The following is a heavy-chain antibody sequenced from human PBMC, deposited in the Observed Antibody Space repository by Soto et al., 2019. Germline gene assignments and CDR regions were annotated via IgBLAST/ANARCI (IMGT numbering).Heavy chain of an antibody. CDR2: VYHSGST. CDR3: ATLPPRIVVTVLPIPT. J-gene: IGHJ5*02. V-gene: IGHV4-4*02. D-gene: IGHD2-21*01. CDR1: GDSISSTHW. Sequence: QVYLHQSGPGLVKPSGTLSLTCAVSGDSISSTHWWTWVRQTPGKGLEWIGEVYHSGSTSYNPSLXRXVXIXXDKSNNQFSLKLTSVTAADTAVYYCATLPPRIVVTVLPIPTWGQGTLVSVSS.